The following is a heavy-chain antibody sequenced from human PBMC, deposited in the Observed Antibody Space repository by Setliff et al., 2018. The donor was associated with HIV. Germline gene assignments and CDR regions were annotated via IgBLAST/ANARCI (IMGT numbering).Heavy chain of an antibody. J-gene: IGHJ4*02. CDR2: INTNTGKP. V-gene: IGHV7-4-1*02. CDR3: ARAQEYYGSGSYFETIDY. D-gene: IGHD3-10*01. Sequence: ASVKVSCKASGYTFTSYAMRWVRQAPGQRLEWMGWINTNTGKPTYAQGITRRFVFSLDTSVSTAYLQISSLKAEDTAVYYCARAQEYYGSGSYFETIDYWGQGTLVTVSS. CDR1: GYTFTSYA.